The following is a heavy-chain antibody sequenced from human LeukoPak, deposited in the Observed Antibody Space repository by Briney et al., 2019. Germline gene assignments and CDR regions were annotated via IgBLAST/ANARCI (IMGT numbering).Heavy chain of an antibody. CDR1: GYTFTGYY. CDR2: INPNSGGT. CDR3: ARPYCSGGSCYRGWFDP. D-gene: IGHD2-15*01. Sequence: ASVKVSCKASGYTFTGYYMHWVRQAPGQGLEWMVWINPNSGGTNYAQKFQGRVTMTRDTSISTAYMELSRLRSDDTAVYYCARPYCSGGSCYRGWFDPWGQGTLVTVSS. J-gene: IGHJ5*02. V-gene: IGHV1-2*02.